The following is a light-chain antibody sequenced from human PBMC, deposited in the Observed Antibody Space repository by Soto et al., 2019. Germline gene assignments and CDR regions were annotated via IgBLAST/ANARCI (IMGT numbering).Light chain of an antibody. CDR3: QQRTNSPPWT. CDR1: QGIGDT. CDR2: GVS. Sequence: EVVMTQSPATLSVSPGEGVTLSCRASQGIGDTLAWYQHKPGQTPRLLIYGVSKRAPAIPPRFSGSGSGTDFTLSVSGLETEDFATYYCQQRTNSPPWTFGQGTKVDIK. V-gene: IGKV3-11*01. J-gene: IGKJ1*01.